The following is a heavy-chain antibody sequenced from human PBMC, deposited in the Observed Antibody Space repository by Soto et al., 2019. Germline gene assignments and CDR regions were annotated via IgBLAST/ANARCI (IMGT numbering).Heavy chain of an antibody. CDR1: GGTSSSYT. Sequence: GASVKVSCKASGGTSSSYTISWVRQAPGQGLEWMGRIIPILGIANYAQKFQGRVTITADKSPSTAYMELSSLRSEHTAVYSCSSDVLELSILGWFDPWGQGTLVTSSS. J-gene: IGHJ5*02. CDR2: IIPILGIA. V-gene: IGHV1-69*02. D-gene: IGHD1-7*01. CDR3: SSDVLELSILGWFDP.